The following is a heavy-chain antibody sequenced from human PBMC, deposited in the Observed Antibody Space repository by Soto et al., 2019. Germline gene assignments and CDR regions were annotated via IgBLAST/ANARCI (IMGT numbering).Heavy chain of an antibody. V-gene: IGHV4-4*07. Sequence: PETLSLTCTVSGDTITSFSWNWIRQPAGKGLEWIGRISTTGNTHYNPSLESRATMSLDTSKNQLSLKLTSVTAAVTAVYYCEGESGENWSYEAYWGQGTLVTVSS. CDR3: EGESGENWSYEAY. CDR1: GDTITSFS. CDR2: ISTTGNT. D-gene: IGHD1-7*01. J-gene: IGHJ4*02.